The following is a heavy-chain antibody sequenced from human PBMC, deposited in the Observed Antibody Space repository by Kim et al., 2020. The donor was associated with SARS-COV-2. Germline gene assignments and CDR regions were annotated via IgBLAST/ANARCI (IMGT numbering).Heavy chain of an antibody. CDR2: ISSSGSTI. D-gene: IGHD3-3*02. Sequence: GGSLRLSCAASGFTFSSYEMNWVRQAPGKGLEWVSYISSSGSTIYYADSVKGRFTISRDNAKNSLYPQMNSLRAEDTAVYYCARAFLGFDYWGQGTLVTVSS. V-gene: IGHV3-48*03. CDR3: ARAFLGFDY. J-gene: IGHJ4*02. CDR1: GFTFSSYE.